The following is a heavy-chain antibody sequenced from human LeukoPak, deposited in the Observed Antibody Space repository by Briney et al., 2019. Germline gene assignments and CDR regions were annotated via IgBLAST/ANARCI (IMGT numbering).Heavy chain of an antibody. CDR1: GFTVSSNY. J-gene: IGHJ4*02. V-gene: IGHV3-53*05. CDR3: ASDTTYYYGSGSSQFDY. CDR2: IYSGGST. Sequence: PGGSLRLSCAASGFTVSSNYMSWVRQAPGKGLEWVSVIYSGGSTYYADSVKGRFTISRDNSKNTLYLQMNSLRSEDTAVYYCASDTTYYYGSGSSQFDYWGQGTLVTVSS. D-gene: IGHD3-10*01.